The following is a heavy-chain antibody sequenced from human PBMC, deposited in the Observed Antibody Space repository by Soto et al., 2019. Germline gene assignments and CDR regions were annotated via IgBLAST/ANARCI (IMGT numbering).Heavy chain of an antibody. CDR2: ISYSGST. Sequence: QVQLQESGPGLVKPSETLSLTCTVSGGSISSYYWSWIRQPPGKGLEWIGYISYSGSTNYNPSLKSRVTISVDTSKNQFSLKLSSVTAADTAVYYCARGTQGDYRGQGTLVTVSS. V-gene: IGHV4-59*01. CDR3: ARGTQGDY. CDR1: GGSISSYY. J-gene: IGHJ4*02. D-gene: IGHD1-1*01.